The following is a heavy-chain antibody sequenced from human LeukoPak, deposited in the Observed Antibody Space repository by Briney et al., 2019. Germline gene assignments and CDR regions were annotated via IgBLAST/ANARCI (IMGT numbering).Heavy chain of an antibody. D-gene: IGHD6-13*01. CDR1: GFTFSSYA. V-gene: IGHV3-23*01. Sequence: GGSLRLSCAASGFTFSSYAMSWVRQAPGKGLEWVSAISGSGGSTYYADSVKGRFTISRDNSKNTLYLQMNSLRAEDTAVYYCAKDLSYSSSWYVPKYYFDYWGQGTLVTVSS. J-gene: IGHJ4*02. CDR2: ISGSGGST. CDR3: AKDLSYSSSWYVPKYYFDY.